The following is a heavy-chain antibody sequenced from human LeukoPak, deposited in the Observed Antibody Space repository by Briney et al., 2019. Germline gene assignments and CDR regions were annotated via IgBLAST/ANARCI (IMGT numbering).Heavy chain of an antibody. CDR2: IKEDGSEK. J-gene: IGHJ4*02. Sequence: GGSLRLSCAASEFTFSAYWMQWVRQAPGKGLEWVANIKEDGSEKYYVDSVKGRFTISRDNAKNSLYLQMNSLRAEDTAIYYCARRYFDYWGQGTLVTVSS. CDR1: EFTFSAYW. CDR3: ARRYFDY. V-gene: IGHV3-7*01.